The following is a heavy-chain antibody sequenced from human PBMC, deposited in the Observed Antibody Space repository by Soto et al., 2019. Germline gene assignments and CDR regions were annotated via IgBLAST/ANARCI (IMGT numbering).Heavy chain of an antibody. CDR3: ARDSTPYYDFWSGFYTYFDY. CDR1: GFTFSSHW. J-gene: IGHJ4*02. V-gene: IGHV3-74*01. D-gene: IGHD3-3*01. Sequence: SLRLSCAVSGFTFSSHWMHWVRQAPGKGLMWVSRINSDGSTTNYADSVKGRFTISRDNAKKTLYLQMNSLRVDDTAVYYCARDSTPYYDFWSGFYTYFDYWGQGALVTVPQ. CDR2: INSDGSTT.